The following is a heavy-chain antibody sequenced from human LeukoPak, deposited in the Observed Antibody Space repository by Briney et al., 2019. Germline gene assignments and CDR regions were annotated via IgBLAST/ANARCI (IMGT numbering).Heavy chain of an antibody. Sequence: GGPLSLSYAAAACTISSNYMNWLRQPPGKGLEWVSVIFNSCDTYYADSVKGRFTISRDTSKNTLYLQMNSLRVDDTAVYYCARNPAPATGAFDIWGQGTMVIIS. D-gene: IGHD1-1*01. CDR3: ARNPAPATGAFDI. CDR2: IFNSCDT. V-gene: IGHV3-53*01. J-gene: IGHJ3*02. CDR1: ACTISSNY.